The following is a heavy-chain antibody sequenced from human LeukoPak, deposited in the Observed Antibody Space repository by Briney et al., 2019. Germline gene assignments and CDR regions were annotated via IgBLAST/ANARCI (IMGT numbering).Heavy chain of an antibody. V-gene: IGHV4-59*01. J-gene: IGHJ4*02. Sequence: SETLSLTCSVSGGSISSYYWSWIRQPPGKGLEWIGYIYYSGSTNYNPSLKSRVTISVDTSKNQFSLKLSSVTAADTAVYYCARDGDRDGYYVYFDYWGQGTLVTVSS. CDR1: GGSISSYY. D-gene: IGHD5-24*01. CDR2: IYYSGST. CDR3: ARDGDRDGYYVYFDY.